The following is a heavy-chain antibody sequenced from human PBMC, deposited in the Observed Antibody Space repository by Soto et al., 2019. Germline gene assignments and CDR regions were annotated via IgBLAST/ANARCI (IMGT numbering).Heavy chain of an antibody. D-gene: IGHD4-17*01. CDR3: AGDLYGDYGEGGY. V-gene: IGHV1-46*01. J-gene: IGHJ4*02. CDR1: GYTFTSYY. CDR2: INPSGDRT. Sequence: QVQLVQSGAEVKKPGASVKVSCKASGYTFTSYYMHWVRQAPGQGLEWMGIINPSGDRTSYAQKFSGRGTMTRDKSTSKVYMELSSLRSEDTAVYYCAGDLYGDYGEGGYWGQGTLVTVSS.